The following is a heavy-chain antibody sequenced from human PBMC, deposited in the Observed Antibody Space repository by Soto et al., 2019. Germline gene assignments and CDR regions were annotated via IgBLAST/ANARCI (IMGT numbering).Heavy chain of an antibody. CDR2: IYYSGST. CDR1: GGSISSYY. Sequence: SETLSLTCTVSGGSISSYYWSWIRQPPGKGLEWIGYIYYSGSTNYNPSLKSRVTISVDTSKNQFSLKLSSVTAADTAVYYCAREGTSLFPPLYDFWSGYRDNYYYYYMDVWGKGTTVTVSS. D-gene: IGHD3-3*01. CDR3: AREGTSLFPPLYDFWSGYRDNYYYYYMDV. V-gene: IGHV4-59*01. J-gene: IGHJ6*03.